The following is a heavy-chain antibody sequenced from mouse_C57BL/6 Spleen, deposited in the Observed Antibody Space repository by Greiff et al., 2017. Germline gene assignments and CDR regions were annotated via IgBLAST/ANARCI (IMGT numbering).Heavy chain of an antibody. J-gene: IGHJ4*01. Sequence: EVQLQESGPGLVKPSQSLSLTCSVTGYSITSGYYWNWIRQFPGNNLEWMGYIRYDGSNNYNPSLKNRISITLDTSKNQAFLKLNSVPTEDTATYSCVYISTIVAQDYYAMDYWGQGTSVTVSA. D-gene: IGHD1-1*01. CDR1: GYSITSGYY. V-gene: IGHV3-6*01. CDR3: VYISTIVAQDYYAMDY. CDR2: IRYDGSN.